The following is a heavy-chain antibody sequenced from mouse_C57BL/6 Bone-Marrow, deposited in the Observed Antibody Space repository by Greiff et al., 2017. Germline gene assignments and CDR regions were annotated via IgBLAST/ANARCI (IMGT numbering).Heavy chain of an antibody. D-gene: IGHD1-1*01. CDR3: ASSRNCDFYYYGSSWFAY. Sequence: VQLQQSGPELVKPGASVKMSCKASGYTFTDYNMHWVKQSHGKSLEWIGYINPNNGGTSYNQKFKGKATLTVNKSSSTAYMELRSLTSEDSAVYYCASSRNCDFYYYGSSWFAYWGQGTLVTVSA. J-gene: IGHJ3*01. CDR1: GYTFTDYN. V-gene: IGHV1-22*01. CDR2: INPNNGGT.